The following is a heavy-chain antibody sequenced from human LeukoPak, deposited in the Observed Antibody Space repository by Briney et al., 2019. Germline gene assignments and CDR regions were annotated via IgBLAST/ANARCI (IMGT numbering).Heavy chain of an antibody. Sequence: SSETLSLTCVVDGGSFSGFHWSWIRQPPGKGLEWIGEIDHSGSANYKPSLKSRVTILLDRSKNQFSLKLNSVTAADTAVYYCARGRGYGGNYLRSFDIWGQGTMVTVSS. CDR1: GGSFSGFH. J-gene: IGHJ3*02. CDR3: ARGRGYGGNYLRSFDI. CDR2: IDHSGSA. D-gene: IGHD1-26*01. V-gene: IGHV4-34*01.